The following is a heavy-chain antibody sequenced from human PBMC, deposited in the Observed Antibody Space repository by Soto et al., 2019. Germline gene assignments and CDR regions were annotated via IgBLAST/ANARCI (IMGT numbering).Heavy chain of an antibody. Sequence: QVQLVESGGGVVQPGRSLRLSCAASGFTFSSYAMHWVRQAPGKGLEWVAVISNDGSNKHYTDSVKGRFTISRDNSKNTLYLQMNSLRAEDTAVYYCARVEGPYDRSGYYFYWGQGTLVTVSS. CDR3: ARVEGPYDRSGYYFY. CDR2: ISNDGSNK. D-gene: IGHD3-22*01. V-gene: IGHV3-30-3*01. CDR1: GFTFSSYA. J-gene: IGHJ4*02.